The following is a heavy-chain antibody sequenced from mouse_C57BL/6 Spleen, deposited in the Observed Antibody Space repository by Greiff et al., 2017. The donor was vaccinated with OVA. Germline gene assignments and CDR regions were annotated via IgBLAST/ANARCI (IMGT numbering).Heavy chain of an antibody. J-gene: IGHJ2*01. V-gene: IGHV14-4*01. CDR3: TQGYDGYYEDY. CDR2: IDPENGDT. D-gene: IGHD2-3*01. CDR1: GFNIKDDY. Sequence: VQLQQSGAELVRPGASVKLSCTASGFNIKDDYMHWVKQRPEQGLEWIGWIDPENGDTEYASKFQGKATITADTSSNTAYLQLSSLPSEDTAVYYYTQGYDGYYEDYWGQGTTLTVSS.